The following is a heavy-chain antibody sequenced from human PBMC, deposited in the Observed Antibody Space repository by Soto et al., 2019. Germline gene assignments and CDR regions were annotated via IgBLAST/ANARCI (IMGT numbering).Heavy chain of an antibody. CDR1: GFTWGDYA. J-gene: IGHJ6*02. Sequence: EVQLVESGGDLVQPGRSLRLSCTGSGFTWGDYAFNWVRQAPGKGLEWVGFIRSKAYGGTTEYAASIKGRFTISRDDYKTIDYLQMNSLKTEDTAVFYCARALLHGMDVWGQGTTVTVSS. V-gene: IGHV3-49*04. CDR2: IRSKAYGGTT. CDR3: ARALLHGMDV. D-gene: IGHD1-26*01.